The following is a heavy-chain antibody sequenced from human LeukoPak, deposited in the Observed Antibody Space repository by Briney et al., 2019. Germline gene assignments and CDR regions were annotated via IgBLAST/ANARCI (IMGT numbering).Heavy chain of an antibody. D-gene: IGHD5-18*01. CDR1: GGSISSGGYS. J-gene: IGHJ4*02. CDR3: ARDTAMAYFDY. V-gene: IGHV4-30-2*01. CDR2: IYHSGST. Sequence: PSETLSLTCAVSGGSISSGGYSWSWIRQPPGKGLEWIGYIYHSGSTYYNPSLKSRVTISVDRFKNQFSLKLSSVTAADTAVYYCARDTAMAYFDYWGQGTLVTVSS.